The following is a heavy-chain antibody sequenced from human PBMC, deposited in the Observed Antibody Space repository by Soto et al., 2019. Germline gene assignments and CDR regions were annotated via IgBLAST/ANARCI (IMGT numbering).Heavy chain of an antibody. V-gene: IGHV4-59*08. CDR2: IYYSGST. CDR1: GGSISSYY. J-gene: IGHJ4*02. Sequence: QVQLQESGPGLVKPSETLSLICTVSGGSISSYYWSWIRQPPGKGLEWIGYIYYSGSTNYNPSLKSRVTISVDTSKNQFSLKLSSVTAADTAVYYCARRYGDAFDFWGQGTLVTVSS. D-gene: IGHD4-17*01. CDR3: ARRYGDAFDF.